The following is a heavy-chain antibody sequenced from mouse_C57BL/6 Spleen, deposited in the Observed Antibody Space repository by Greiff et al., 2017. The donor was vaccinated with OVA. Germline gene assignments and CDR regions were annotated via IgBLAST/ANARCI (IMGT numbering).Heavy chain of an antibody. D-gene: IGHD2-2*01. CDR1: GYTFTDYN. CDR3: ARYGYGPYYAMDY. J-gene: IGHJ4*01. V-gene: IGHV1-18*01. Sequence: EVQLQESGPELVKPGASVKIPCKASGYTFTDYNMAWVKQSHGKSLEWIGDINPNNGGTIYNQKFKGKATLTIDKSSSTAYMELRSLTSEDTAVYYCARYGYGPYYAMDYWGQGTSVTVSS. CDR2: INPNNGGT.